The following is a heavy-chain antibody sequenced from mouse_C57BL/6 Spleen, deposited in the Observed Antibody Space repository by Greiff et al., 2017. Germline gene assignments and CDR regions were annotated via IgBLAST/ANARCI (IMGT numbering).Heavy chain of an antibody. V-gene: IGHV1-50*01. CDR3: ARNRGGYYFDY. CDR2: IDPSASYT. Sequence: VQLQQPGAELVKPGASVKLSCKASGYTFTSYWMQWVKQRPGQGLEWIGEIDPSASYTNYYQKFTGKATLTVYTSSSTAYMQLSSLTSEDSAVYYCARNRGGYYFDYWGQGTTLTVSS. CDR1: GYTFTSYW. D-gene: IGHD3-1*01. J-gene: IGHJ2*01.